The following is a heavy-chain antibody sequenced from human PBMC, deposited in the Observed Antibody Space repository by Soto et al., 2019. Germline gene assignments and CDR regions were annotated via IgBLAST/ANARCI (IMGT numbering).Heavy chain of an antibody. V-gene: IGHV1-3*05. Sequence: QVQLVQSGAEEKKPGASVKVSCKASGYTFTNYAMHWVRQAPGQRLEWMGWINAGNGNTKYSQKLQGRVTITRDTSASTAYMELSSLRSEDTAVYYCARNEVGLRVFDYWGQGTLVTVSS. CDR1: GYTFTNYA. D-gene: IGHD5-12*01. J-gene: IGHJ4*02. CDR3: ARNEVGLRVFDY. CDR2: INAGNGNT.